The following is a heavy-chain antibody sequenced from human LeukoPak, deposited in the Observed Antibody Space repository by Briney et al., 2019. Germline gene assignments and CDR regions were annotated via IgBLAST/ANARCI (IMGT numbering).Heavy chain of an antibody. J-gene: IGHJ4*02. V-gene: IGHV3-53*01. CDR2: IYGGGST. D-gene: IGHD3-16*02. CDR3: ARKSAGYHFDY. Sequence: GGSLRLSCAASGFTVSSNYMSWVRQGPGKGLEWVSVIYGGGSTYYADSVKGRFTISRDNSKNTLYLQMNSLRAEDTAVYYCARKSAGYHFDYWGQGTLVTVSS. CDR1: GFTVSSNY.